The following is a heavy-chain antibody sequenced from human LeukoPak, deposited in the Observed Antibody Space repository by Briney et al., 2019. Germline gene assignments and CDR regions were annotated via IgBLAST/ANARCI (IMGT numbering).Heavy chain of an antibody. CDR2: ISGGGGSTI. J-gene: IGHJ6*04. CDR3: ARYAGYSSGWDYYYGLDV. CDR1: GFTFSNYE. Sequence: PGGSLRLSCAASGFTFSNYEMNWVRQAPGRGLEWISYISGGGGSTIYYADSVKGRFTISRDDAKSSLFLQMNSLIAGDTAVYYCARYAGYSSGWDYYYGLDVWGKGTTVTVSS. V-gene: IGHV3-48*03. D-gene: IGHD6-19*01.